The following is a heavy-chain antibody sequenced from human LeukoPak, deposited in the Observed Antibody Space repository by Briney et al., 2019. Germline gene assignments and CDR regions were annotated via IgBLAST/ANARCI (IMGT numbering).Heavy chain of an antibody. CDR2: INHSGST. CDR1: GGSFSGYY. CDR3: ARLSWYYGSGSYYSPFDY. V-gene: IGHV4-34*01. Sequence: PSETLSLTCAVYGGSFSGYYWSWIRQPPGKGLGWIGEINHSGSTNYNPSLKSRVTISVDTSKNQFSLKLSSVTAADTAVYYCARLSWYYGSGSYYSPFDYWGQGTLVTVSS. D-gene: IGHD3-10*01. J-gene: IGHJ4*02.